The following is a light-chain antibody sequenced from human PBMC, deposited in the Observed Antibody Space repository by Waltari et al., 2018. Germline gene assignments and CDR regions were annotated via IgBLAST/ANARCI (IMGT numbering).Light chain of an antibody. J-gene: IGLJ2*01. Sequence: QSALTQPPSASGSPGQTVIIPCTGTSSDLGASKYVSWYQQIPGRAPALIIYEVDRRPPGVPDRFSGSKSGNTASLTVSGLQTEDEGDYYCSSYAGSNKLIFGGVTKLTVL. CDR3: SSYAGSNKLI. CDR1: SSDLGASKY. CDR2: EVD. V-gene: IGLV2-8*01.